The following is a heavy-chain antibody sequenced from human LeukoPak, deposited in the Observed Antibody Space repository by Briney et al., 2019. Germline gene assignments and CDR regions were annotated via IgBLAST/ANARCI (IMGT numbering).Heavy chain of an antibody. J-gene: IGHJ6*03. Sequence: SETLSLTCSVYGGSFSGYYWSWIRQPPGKGLEWIGEINHSGSTNYNPSLKSRVTISVDTSKNQFSLKLSSVTAADTAVYYCARGLAYSSSSYYYYYYYMDVWGKGTTVTVSS. CDR1: GGSFSGYY. D-gene: IGHD6-6*01. CDR2: INHSGST. CDR3: ARGLAYSSSSYYYYYYYMDV. V-gene: IGHV4-34*01.